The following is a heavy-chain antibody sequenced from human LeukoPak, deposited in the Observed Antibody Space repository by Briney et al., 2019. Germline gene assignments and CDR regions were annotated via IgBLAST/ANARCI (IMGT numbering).Heavy chain of an antibody. J-gene: IGHJ6*04. CDR1: GFTFSSYG. Sequence: GRSLTLSCAASGFTFSSYGMHWVRQAPGKGLEWVAVISNDGNHEFYADSVKGRFTISRDNSKSTLYLQMNSLRAEDTAVYYCAKKPFYGSGSPSYGMDVWGKGTTVTVSS. CDR2: ISNDGNHE. V-gene: IGHV3-30*18. CDR3: AKKPFYGSGSPSYGMDV. D-gene: IGHD3-10*01.